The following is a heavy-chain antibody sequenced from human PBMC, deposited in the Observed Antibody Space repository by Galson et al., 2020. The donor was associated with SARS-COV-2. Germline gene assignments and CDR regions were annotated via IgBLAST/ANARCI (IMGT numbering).Heavy chain of an antibody. CDR3: AKGLYCTTTSCFDAEFDY. CDR2: ISGSGGTT. V-gene: IGHV3-23*01. CDR1: GFTFSSYA. J-gene: IGHJ4*02. D-gene: IGHD2-2*01. Sequence: SCAASGFTFSSYAMSWVRQAPGKGLEWVSAISGSGGTTYYADSVKGRFTISRDNSKNTLYLQMNSLRAEDTAIYYCAKGLYCTTTSCFDAEFDYWGQGTLVTVSS.